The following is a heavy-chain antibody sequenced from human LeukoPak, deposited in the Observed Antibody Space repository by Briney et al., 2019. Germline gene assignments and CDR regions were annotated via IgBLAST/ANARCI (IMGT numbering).Heavy chain of an antibody. J-gene: IGHJ4*02. Sequence: PSETLSLTCAVYGGSFSGYYWSWIRQPPGKGLEWLGEINHSGSTNYNPSLKSRVTISVDTSKNQFSLKLSSVTAADTAVYYCARGQARDCSSTSCSPRIAAAGTDFDYWGQGTLVTVSS. CDR1: GGSFSGYY. CDR3: ARGQARDCSSTSCSPRIAAAGTDFDY. D-gene: IGHD2-2*01. V-gene: IGHV4-34*01. CDR2: INHSGST.